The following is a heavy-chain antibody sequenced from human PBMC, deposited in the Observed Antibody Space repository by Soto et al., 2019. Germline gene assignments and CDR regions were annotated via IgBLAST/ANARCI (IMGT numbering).Heavy chain of an antibody. J-gene: IGHJ4*01. CDR2: TKQDGCET. D-gene: IGHD6-19*01. CDR3: ASDASGLSAY. V-gene: IGHV3-7*01. Sequence: EVQLVESGGGLVQPGGSLRLSCAASGFTFRDYWMSWLRQAPGKGLEWVANTKQDGCETHYLDSVKGRFTITRDNAKNALYLQINSLSPDDTTVYHSASDASGLSAYWGHGALVTVSS. CDR1: GFTFRDYW.